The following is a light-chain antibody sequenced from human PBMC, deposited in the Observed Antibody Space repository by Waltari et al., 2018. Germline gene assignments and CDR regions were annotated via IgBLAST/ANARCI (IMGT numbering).Light chain of an antibody. Sequence: DIHMTQSPSSLSASVGDRVTITCRARQDISNSLAWYQHKPGKAPKLLLYAASRLESGVPFRFSGSGFGTDYTFTISSLQPEDFAMYNCQQYYSTGPWTFGQGTKVEIK. CDR1: QDISNS. CDR2: AAS. J-gene: IGKJ1*01. V-gene: IGKV1-NL1*01. CDR3: QQYYSTGPWT.